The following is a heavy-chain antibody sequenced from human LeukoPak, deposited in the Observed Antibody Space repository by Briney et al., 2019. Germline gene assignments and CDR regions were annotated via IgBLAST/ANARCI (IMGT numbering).Heavy chain of an antibody. J-gene: IGHJ4*02. CDR2: IYHGGST. D-gene: IGHD5-18*01. CDR1: GYSITSGYY. V-gene: IGHV4-38-2*01. Sequence: SETLSLTCAVSGYSITSGYYWGWIRQPPGKGLECIGTIYHGGSTHYSPSLQSRVTISVDTSKNQFSLKLSSVTAADTAVYYCARQWLQLWYVDYWGQGSLVTVSS. CDR3: ARQWLQLWYVDY.